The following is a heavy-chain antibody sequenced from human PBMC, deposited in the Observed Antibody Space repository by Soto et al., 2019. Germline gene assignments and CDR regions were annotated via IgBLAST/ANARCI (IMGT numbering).Heavy chain of an antibody. CDR2: ISSSSSTI. J-gene: IGHJ3*02. Sequence: GGSLRLSCAASGFTFSSYSMNWVRQAPGKGLEWVSYISSSSSTIYYADSVKGRFTISRDNAKNSLYLQMNSLRAEDTAVYYCARARLKDYDFWSGPKSGAFDIWGQGTMVTVSS. V-gene: IGHV3-48*01. CDR3: ARARLKDYDFWSGPKSGAFDI. CDR1: GFTFSSYS. D-gene: IGHD3-3*01.